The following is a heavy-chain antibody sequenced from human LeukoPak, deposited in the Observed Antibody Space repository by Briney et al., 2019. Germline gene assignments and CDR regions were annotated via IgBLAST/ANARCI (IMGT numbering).Heavy chain of an antibody. V-gene: IGHV4-34*01. J-gene: IGHJ4*02. CDR3: ARVRVGYCSSTSCYRLWYYFDY. Sequence: SETLSLTCAVYGGSSSGYYWSWIRQPPGKGLEWIGEINHSGSTNYNPSLKSRVTISVDTSKNQFSLKLSSVTAADTAVYYCARVRVGYCSSTSCYRLWYYFDYWGQGTLVTVSS. CDR2: INHSGST. CDR1: GGSSSGYY. D-gene: IGHD2-2*01.